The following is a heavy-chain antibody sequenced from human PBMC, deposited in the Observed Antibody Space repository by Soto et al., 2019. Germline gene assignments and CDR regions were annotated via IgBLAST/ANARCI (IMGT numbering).Heavy chain of an antibody. D-gene: IGHD4-17*01. Sequence: GGSLRPSCAASGFTFSSYGMHWVRQAPGKGLEWVAVISYDGSNKYYADSVKGRFTISRDNSKNTLYLQMNSLRAEDTAVYYCAKDGSVTTGNFDYWGQGTLVTVSS. CDR2: ISYDGSNK. CDR3: AKDGSVTTGNFDY. V-gene: IGHV3-30*18. J-gene: IGHJ4*02. CDR1: GFTFSSYG.